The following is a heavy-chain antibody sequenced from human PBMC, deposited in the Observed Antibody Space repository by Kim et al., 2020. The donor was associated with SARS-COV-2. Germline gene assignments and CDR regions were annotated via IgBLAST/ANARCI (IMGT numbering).Heavy chain of an antibody. V-gene: IGHV3-23*01. CDR1: GFTFSSYA. J-gene: IGHJ3*02. CDR2: ISGSGGST. D-gene: IGHD2-2*01. Sequence: GGSLRLSCAASGFTFSSYAMSWVRQAPGKGLEWVSAISGSGGSTYYADSVKGRFTISRDNSKNTLYLQMNSLRAEDTAVYYCAKDHCSSTSCYRYSYGTPTYDAFDIWGQGTMVTVSS. CDR3: AKDHCSSTSCYRYSYGTPTYDAFDI.